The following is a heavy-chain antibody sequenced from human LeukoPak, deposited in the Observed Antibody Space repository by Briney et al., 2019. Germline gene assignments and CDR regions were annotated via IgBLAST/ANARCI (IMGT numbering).Heavy chain of an antibody. Sequence: SETLSLTCAVYGGSFSGXXXXXXRQPPXXXXXXXGEINXXXXTXYXXXXXXXXXXSVDTSKNQFSLKLSSVTAADTAVYYCARLYSSSLGRVFDYWGQGTLVTVSS. D-gene: IGHD4-11*01. CDR1: GGSFSGXX. J-gene: IGHJ4*02. CDR2: INXXXXT. V-gene: IGHV4-59*12. CDR3: ARLYSSSLGRVFDY.